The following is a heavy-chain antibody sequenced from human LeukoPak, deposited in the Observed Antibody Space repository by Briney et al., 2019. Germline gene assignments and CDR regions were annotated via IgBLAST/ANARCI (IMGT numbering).Heavy chain of an antibody. D-gene: IGHD3-22*01. V-gene: IGHV3-48*01. CDR2: ISSSSSTI. CDR3: AKQTIYYDSSGPSDY. CDR1: GFTFSSYS. J-gene: IGHJ4*02. Sequence: GGSLRLSCAASGFTFSSYSMNWVRQAPGKGLEWVSYISSSSSTIYYADSVKGRFTISRDNAKNSLYLQMNSLRAEDTAVYYCAKQTIYYDSSGPSDYWGQGTLVTVSS.